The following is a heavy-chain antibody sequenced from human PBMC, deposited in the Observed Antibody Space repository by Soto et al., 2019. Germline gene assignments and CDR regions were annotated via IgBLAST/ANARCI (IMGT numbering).Heavy chain of an antibody. Sequence: GESLKISCKGSGYSFTSYWMGWVRQMPGKGLEWMGIIYPGDSDTRYSPSFQGQVTISADKSISTAYLQWSSLKASDTAMYYCARQDMVRGVMGYYYGMDVWGQGTTVTVYS. J-gene: IGHJ6*02. D-gene: IGHD3-10*01. CDR3: ARQDMVRGVMGYYYGMDV. CDR1: GYSFTSYW. CDR2: IYPGDSDT. V-gene: IGHV5-51*01.